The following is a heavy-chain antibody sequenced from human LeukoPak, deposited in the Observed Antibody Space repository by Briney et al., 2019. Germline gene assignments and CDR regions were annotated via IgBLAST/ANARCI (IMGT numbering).Heavy chain of an antibody. J-gene: IGHJ4*02. CDR2: INPSGGST. CDR1: GYTFTSYY. D-gene: IGHD4-23*01. CDR3: ARDPSTTEVITGYFDY. Sequence: ASVKVSCKASGYTFTSYYMHWVRQAPGQGLEWMGIINPSGGSTSYAQKFQGRVTMTRDMSTSTVYMELSSLRSEDTAVYYCARDPSTTEVITGYFDYWGQGTLVTVSS. V-gene: IGHV1-46*01.